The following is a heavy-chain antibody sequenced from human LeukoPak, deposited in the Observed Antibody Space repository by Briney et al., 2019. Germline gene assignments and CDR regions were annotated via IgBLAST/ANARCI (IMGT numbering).Heavy chain of an antibody. D-gene: IGHD4-17*01. CDR1: GFTFSTYG. CDR2: ISSGSGYM. CDR3: ARHGDYGGLSSY. J-gene: IGHJ4*02. V-gene: IGHV3-21*01. Sequence: GGSLRLSCAASGFTFSTYGMNWVRQAPGKGLEWVSSISSGSGYMYYADSVKGRFTISKDNAKNSLYLQMKSLRAEDTAVYYCARHGDYGGLSSYWGQGTLVTVSS.